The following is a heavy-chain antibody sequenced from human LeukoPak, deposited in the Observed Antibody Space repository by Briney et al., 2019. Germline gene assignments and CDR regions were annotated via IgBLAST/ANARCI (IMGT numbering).Heavy chain of an antibody. V-gene: IGHV1-18*01. CDR2: ISAYHGVT. J-gene: IGHJ4*02. Sequence: ASVKVSCKASGYIFTSYGISWVRQAPGQGPEWLGWISAYHGVTNYAQKLQDRITMTTDASTTTAYMELRSLRSDDTAVYYCARGRATYPDYWGQGTLVAVSS. CDR1: GYIFTSYG. CDR3: ARGRATYPDY. D-gene: IGHD1-26*01.